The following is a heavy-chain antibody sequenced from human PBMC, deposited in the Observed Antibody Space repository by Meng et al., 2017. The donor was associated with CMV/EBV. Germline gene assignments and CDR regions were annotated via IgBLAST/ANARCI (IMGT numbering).Heavy chain of an antibody. V-gene: IGHV1-69*05. CDR2: IIPIFGTA. CDR1: GGTFSSYA. J-gene: IGHJ4*02. CDR3: ARVGIGESIAARPILLSFDY. Sequence: SVKVSCRASGGTFSSYAISWVRQAPGQGLEWMGGIIPIFGTANYAQKFQGRVTITTDESTSTAYMELSSLRSEDTAVYYFARVGIGESIAARPILLSFDYWGQGTLVTVSS. D-gene: IGHD6-6*01.